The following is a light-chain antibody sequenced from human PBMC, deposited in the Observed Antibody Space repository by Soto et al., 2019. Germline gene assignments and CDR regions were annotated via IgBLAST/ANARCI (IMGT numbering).Light chain of an antibody. J-gene: IGLJ2*01. Sequence: QSALTQPASVSGSPGQSITISCTGTSSDVAGYNFVSWYQHHPGKAPKLMIYEVSNRPSGVSNRFSGSKSANTASLTISGLQAEDEADYYCRSDKSSIAYVLFGGGTQLTVL. CDR1: SSDVAGYNF. CDR3: RSDKSSIAYVL. CDR2: EVS. V-gene: IGLV2-14*01.